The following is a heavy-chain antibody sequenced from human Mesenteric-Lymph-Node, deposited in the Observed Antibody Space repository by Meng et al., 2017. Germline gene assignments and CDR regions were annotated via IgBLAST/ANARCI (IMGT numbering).Heavy chain of an antibody. J-gene: IGHJ4*02. D-gene: IGHD4-17*01. CDR1: GFTFSNYG. Sequence: GGSLRLSCTASGFTFSNYGMHWVRQAPGKGLEWVAVIWYDGDQKIYVDSVKGRFTISRDNSRHTLYLEMNSLRDEDSAIYYCARSTGTSTTWYSLDWWGQGTRVTVSS. CDR2: IWYDGDQK. V-gene: IGHV3-33*01. CDR3: ARSTGTSTTWYSLDW.